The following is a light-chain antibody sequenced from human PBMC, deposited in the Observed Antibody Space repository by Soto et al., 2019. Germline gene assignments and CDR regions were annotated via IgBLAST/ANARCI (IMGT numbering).Light chain of an antibody. Sequence: EIVLTQSPGTLSLSPGERGTLSCRASQSVSSRFLACYQQKPGQAPRLLIYSAFNRASGIPDRFSGSGSGTDFTLTISSLEPEDFAVYYCQYYGRSPRTFGEGTKVEIK. CDR3: QYYGRSPRT. J-gene: IGKJ1*01. V-gene: IGKV3-20*01. CDR2: SAF. CDR1: QSVSSRF.